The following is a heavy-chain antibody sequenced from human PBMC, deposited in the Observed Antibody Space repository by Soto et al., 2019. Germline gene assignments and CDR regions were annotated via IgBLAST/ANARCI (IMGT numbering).Heavy chain of an antibody. CDR3: ARAGFLEWLLMPLGNYYMDV. CDR2: ISSSGSTI. CDR1: GFTFSDYY. V-gene: IGHV3-11*01. Sequence: GGSLRLSCAASGFTFSDYYMSWIRQAPGKGLEWVSYISSSGSTIYYADSVKGRFTISRDNAKNSLYLQMNSLRAEDTAVYYCARAGFLEWLLMPLGNYYMDVWGKGTTVTVSS. J-gene: IGHJ6*03. D-gene: IGHD3-3*01.